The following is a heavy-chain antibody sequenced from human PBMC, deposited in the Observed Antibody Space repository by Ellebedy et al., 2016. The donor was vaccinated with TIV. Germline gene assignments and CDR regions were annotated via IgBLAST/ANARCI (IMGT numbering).Heavy chain of an antibody. CDR2: INHSGST. V-gene: IGHV4-34*01. CDR3: ASSGMTTVPYYYYGMDV. CDR1: GGSFSGYY. D-gene: IGHD4-17*01. J-gene: IGHJ6*02. Sequence: SETLSLTCAVYGGSFSGYYWSWIRQPPGKGLEWIGEINHSGSTNYNPSLKSRVTISVDTSKNQFSLKLSSVTAADTAVYYCASSGMTTVPYYYYGMDVWGQGTTVTVSS.